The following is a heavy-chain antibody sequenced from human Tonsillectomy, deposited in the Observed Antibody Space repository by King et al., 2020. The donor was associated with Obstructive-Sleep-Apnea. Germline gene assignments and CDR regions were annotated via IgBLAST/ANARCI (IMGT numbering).Heavy chain of an antibody. V-gene: IGHV1-46*01. D-gene: IGHD3-16*02. CDR1: GYTFTSYY. CDR2: INPSGGST. Sequence: QLVQSGAEVKKPGASVKVSCKASGYTFTSYYMHWVRQAPGQGLEWMGIINPSGGSTSYAQKFQGRVTMTRDTYTSTVYMELSSLRYEDTAVYYCAREIMITFGGVIAREDYGMDVWGQGTTVTVSS. J-gene: IGHJ6*02. CDR3: AREIMITFGGVIAREDYGMDV.